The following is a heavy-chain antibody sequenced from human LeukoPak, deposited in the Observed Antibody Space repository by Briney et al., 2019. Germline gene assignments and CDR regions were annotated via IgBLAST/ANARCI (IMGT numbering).Heavy chain of an antibody. J-gene: IGHJ4*02. CDR2: IYHSGST. V-gene: IGHV4-38-2*02. Sequence: SETLSLTCTVSGYSISSGYYWGWIRQPPGKGLEWIGSIYHSGSTYYNPSLKSRVTISVDRSKNQFSLKLSSVTAADTAVYYCARDPTVVVPAAPVYWGQGTLVTVSS. D-gene: IGHD2-2*01. CDR3: ARDPTVVVPAAPVY. CDR1: GYSISSGYY.